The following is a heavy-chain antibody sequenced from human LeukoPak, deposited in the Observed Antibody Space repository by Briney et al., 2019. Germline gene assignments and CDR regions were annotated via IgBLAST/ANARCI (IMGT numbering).Heavy chain of an antibody. CDR2: INPNSGGT. Sequence: ASVKVSCKASGYTFTGYYMHWVRQAPGQGLEWMGWINPNSGGTNYAQKFQGRVTMTRDTSISTAYMELSRLRSDDTAVYYCARDRGGAAMVTGYFDYWGQGTLVTVSS. J-gene: IGHJ4*02. CDR1: GYTFTGYY. V-gene: IGHV1-2*02. CDR3: ARDRGGAAMVTGYFDY. D-gene: IGHD5-18*01.